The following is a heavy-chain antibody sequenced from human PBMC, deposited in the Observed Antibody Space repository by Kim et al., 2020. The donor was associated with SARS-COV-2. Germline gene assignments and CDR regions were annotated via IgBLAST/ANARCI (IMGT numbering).Heavy chain of an antibody. Sequence: GGSLRLSCAASGFTFSSDSMNWVRQAPGKGLEWVSPISSRSSCRNYADAATGRFTITSSNAKYSLYLHMNTLRPEDTAVSDCFSTGDNGNNQVDDFDIW. J-gene: IGHJ3*02. CDR2: ISSRSSCR. CDR3: FSTGDNGNNQVDDFDI. CDR1: GFTFSSDS. D-gene: IGHD1-20*01. V-gene: IGHV3-21*01.